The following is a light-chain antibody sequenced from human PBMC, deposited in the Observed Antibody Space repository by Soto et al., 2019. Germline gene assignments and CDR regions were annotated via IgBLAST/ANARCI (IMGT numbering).Light chain of an antibody. CDR1: QSVSSSY. CDR2: DAS. Sequence: EIVLTQSPGTLSLSPGERATLSCRASQSVSSSYLAWYQQKPGQAPRLLIYDASSRATGIPDRFSGSGYGTDFTLTISRLEPEDFAVYYCQQYGSSPVTFGQGTKVEIK. J-gene: IGKJ1*01. CDR3: QQYGSSPVT. V-gene: IGKV3-20*01.